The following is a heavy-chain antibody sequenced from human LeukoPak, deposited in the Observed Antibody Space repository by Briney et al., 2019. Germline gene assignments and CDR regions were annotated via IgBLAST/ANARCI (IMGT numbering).Heavy chain of an antibody. CDR2: ISGSGGNT. Sequence: PGGSLRLSCTPSGFTFSSYAMSWVRQAPGKGLEWVSLISGSGGNTYFADSVKGRFTISRDNSKNTLYMQMNSLRADDTATDYCAKERTQTSAFDYWGQGTLVTVSS. CDR1: GFTFSSYA. V-gene: IGHV3-23*01. CDR3: AKERTQTSAFDY. D-gene: IGHD3/OR15-3a*01. J-gene: IGHJ4*02.